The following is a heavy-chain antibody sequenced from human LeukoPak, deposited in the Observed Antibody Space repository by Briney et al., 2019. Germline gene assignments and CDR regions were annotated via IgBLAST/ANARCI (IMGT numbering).Heavy chain of an antibody. D-gene: IGHD3-3*01. CDR2: ISYDGSNK. CDR3: ARSITILGVVIAKSPLTFDI. CDR1: GFTFSSYV. J-gene: IGHJ3*02. Sequence: GGSLSLFHPASGFTFSSYVNLCVRQAPGKGLEWVAVISYDGSNKYYADSVKGRFTISSDNSKNTLYLQMDSLRAGDTAVYYCARSITILGVVIAKSPLTFDIWGQGTMVTVSS. V-gene: IGHV3-30*03.